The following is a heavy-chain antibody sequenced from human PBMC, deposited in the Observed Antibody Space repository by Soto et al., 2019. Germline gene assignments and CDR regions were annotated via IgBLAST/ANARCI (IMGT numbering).Heavy chain of an antibody. CDR2: ISYDRSNE. V-gene: IGHV3-30*18. D-gene: IGHD6-13*01. CDR1: GFTFSHYG. J-gene: IGHJ4*02. CDR3: AKDFYSSTSTPFDY. Sequence: QAPMVESGGGVVKPWRSLRLSCAASGFTFSHYGMHWVRQAPGKGLEWVAVISYDRSNEYYADSVKGRFTISRDNSKNTLFLQMNRLRTEDTAVYYCAKDFYSSTSTPFDYWVQGTLVTVAP.